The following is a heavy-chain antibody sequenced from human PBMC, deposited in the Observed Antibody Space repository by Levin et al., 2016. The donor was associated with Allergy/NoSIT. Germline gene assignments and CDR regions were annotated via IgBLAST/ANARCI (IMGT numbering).Heavy chain of an antibody. Sequence: WVRQAPGQGLEWMGGIIPIFGTANYAQKFQGRVTMTRDTSTSTVYMELSSLRSEDTAVYYCARDYCSGGSCYAFDYWGQGTLVTVSS. V-gene: IGHV1-69*05. CDR2: IIPIFGTA. J-gene: IGHJ4*02. D-gene: IGHD2-15*01. CDR3: ARDYCSGGSCYAFDY.